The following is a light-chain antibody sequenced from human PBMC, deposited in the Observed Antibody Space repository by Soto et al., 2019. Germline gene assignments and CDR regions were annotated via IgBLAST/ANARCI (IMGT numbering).Light chain of an antibody. V-gene: IGKV1-9*01. CDR1: QGIRND. CDR3: QQLNSYPIT. J-gene: IGKJ5*01. CDR2: AAS. Sequence: LSASVGARVTITCRASQGIRNDLAWYQQKPGKAPKLLIYAASTLHSGVPSRFSGSGSGTEFTLTISSLQPEDFATYYCQQLNSYPITFGQGTRLEIK.